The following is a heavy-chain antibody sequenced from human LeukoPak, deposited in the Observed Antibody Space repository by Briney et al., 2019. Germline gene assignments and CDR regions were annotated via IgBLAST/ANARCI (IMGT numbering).Heavy chain of an antibody. V-gene: IGHV3-48*03. CDR2: ISSSGSTI. CDR1: GFTFSSYE. CDR3: ARVEASGYDYGAFDY. D-gene: IGHD5-12*01. Sequence: GGSLRLSCAASGFTFSSYEMNWVRQAPGKGLEWVSYISSSGSTIHYADSVKGRFTISRDNAKNSLYLQMNSLRAEDTAVYYCARVEASGYDYGAFDYWGQGTLVTVSS. J-gene: IGHJ4*02.